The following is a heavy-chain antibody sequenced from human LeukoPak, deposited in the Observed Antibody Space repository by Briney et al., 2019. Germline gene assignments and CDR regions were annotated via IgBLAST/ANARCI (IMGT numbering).Heavy chain of an antibody. CDR3: ARDAVYCSGTSCDRSYYYYMDV. J-gene: IGHJ6*03. CDR2: INSDGSAT. D-gene: IGHD2-2*02. CDR1: GFNFSRYW. V-gene: IGHV3-74*01. Sequence: GGSLRLSCAASGFNFSRYWMPWVRRAPGKGLVWVSGINSDGSATNSPDSVKGRFTISIDSAKNTWYLQMNSLRAEDTAVYYCARDAVYCSGTSCDRSYYYYMDVWGKGTTVTVSS.